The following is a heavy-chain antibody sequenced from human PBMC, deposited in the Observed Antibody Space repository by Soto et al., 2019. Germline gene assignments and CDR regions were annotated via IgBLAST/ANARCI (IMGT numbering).Heavy chain of an antibody. Sequence: QLRLQESGPGLVKPSETLALTCSVSSGSISSSGYYWDWIRQPPGKGLEWIGSIDRSATTYYNPYLKGRVTMSVDTSKNQFSLRLTSVSAADTAVYYCARQVSYSDSLRNYFDKWGQGTLVTVSS. CDR2: IDRSATT. J-gene: IGHJ4*02. V-gene: IGHV4-39*01. D-gene: IGHD3-3*01. CDR3: ARQVSYSDSLRNYFDK. CDR1: SGSISSSGYY.